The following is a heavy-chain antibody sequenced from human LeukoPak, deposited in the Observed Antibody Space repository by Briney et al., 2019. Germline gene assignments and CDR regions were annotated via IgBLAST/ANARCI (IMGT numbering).Heavy chain of an antibody. CDR1: GFTFSNYC. J-gene: IGHJ4*02. V-gene: IGHV3-7*01. CDR2: IKKNGSDT. CDR3: ARDAHRGGDLDH. Sequence: GGSLRLSCAASGFTFSNYCMSWVRQTPGKGLERVAHIKKNGSDTYYVDSVKGRFTISRDNAKESLYLQMNSLRVEDTAVYYCARDAHRGGDLDHWGQGTLVTVSS.